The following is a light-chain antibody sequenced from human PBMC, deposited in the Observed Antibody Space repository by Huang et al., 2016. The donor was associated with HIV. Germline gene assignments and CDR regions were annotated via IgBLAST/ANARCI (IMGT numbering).Light chain of an antibody. J-gene: IGKJ4*01. Sequence: DIVMTQSPDSLAVSLGERAPINCKSSQSVLYSSNNKNYLAWYQQKPGQPPKLLIYWASTRESGVPDRFSGSGSGTDFTLTISSLQAEDVAVYYCQQYYSTLTFGRGTKVEIK. CDR2: WAS. CDR3: QQYYSTLT. V-gene: IGKV4-1*01. CDR1: QSVLYSSNNKNY.